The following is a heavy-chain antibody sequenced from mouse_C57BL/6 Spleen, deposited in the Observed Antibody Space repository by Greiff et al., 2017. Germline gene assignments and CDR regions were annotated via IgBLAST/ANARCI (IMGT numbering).Heavy chain of an antibody. V-gene: IGHV7-1*01. D-gene: IGHD2-3*01. CDR2: SRNKANDYTT. CDR1: GFTFSDFY. CDR3: ARDADGYPFAY. J-gene: IGHJ3*01. Sequence: EVKVVESGGGLVQSGRSLRLSCATSGFTFSDFYMEWVRQAPGKGLEWIAASRNKANDYTTEYSASVKGRFIVSRDTSQSILYLQMNALRAEDTAVYYCARDADGYPFAYWGQGTLVTVSA.